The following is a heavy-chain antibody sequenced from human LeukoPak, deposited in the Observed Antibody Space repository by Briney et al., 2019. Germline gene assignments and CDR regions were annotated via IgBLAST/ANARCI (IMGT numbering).Heavy chain of an antibody. Sequence: GGSLRLSCAASGFTFSSYAMSWVRQAPGKGLEWVSSISSSSSYIYYADSVKGRFTISRDNAKNSLYLQMNSLRAEDTAVYYCARDKVYGDYDYWGQGTLVTVSS. CDR1: GFTFSSYA. D-gene: IGHD4-17*01. CDR3: ARDKVYGDYDY. J-gene: IGHJ4*02. V-gene: IGHV3-21*01. CDR2: ISSSSSYI.